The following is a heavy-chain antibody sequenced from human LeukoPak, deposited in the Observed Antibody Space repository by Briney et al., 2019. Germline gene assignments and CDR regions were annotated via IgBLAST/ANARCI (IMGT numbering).Heavy chain of an antibody. CDR2: IYYSGST. D-gene: IGHD1-20*01. J-gene: IGHJ4*02. Sequence: SETLSLTCTVSGGSTSSSSYYWGWIRQPPGKGLEWIGSIYYSGSTYYNPSLKSRVTISVDTSKNQFSLKLSSVTAADTAVYYCARDGNWPGVFDYWGQGTLVTVSS. CDR1: GGSTSSSSYY. V-gene: IGHV4-39*07. CDR3: ARDGNWPGVFDY.